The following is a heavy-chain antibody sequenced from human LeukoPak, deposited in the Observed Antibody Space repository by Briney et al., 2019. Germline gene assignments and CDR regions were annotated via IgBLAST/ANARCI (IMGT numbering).Heavy chain of an antibody. V-gene: IGHV3-30*02. D-gene: IGHD2-2*01. CDR3: AKDQCTRTSCDGYPGY. Sequence: GGSLRLSCAASGFTFSSYGMHWVRQAPGKGLEWVAFILFDGSTKYPGDSVQGRFTISRDNSRNILYLQMNNLRPEDTAFYYCAKDQCTRTSCDGYPGYWGQGTLVTVSS. CDR2: ILFDGSTK. CDR1: GFTFSSYG. J-gene: IGHJ4*02.